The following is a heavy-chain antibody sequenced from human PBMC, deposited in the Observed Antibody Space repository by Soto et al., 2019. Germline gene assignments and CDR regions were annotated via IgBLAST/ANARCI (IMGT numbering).Heavy chain of an antibody. V-gene: IGHV3-64*01. Sequence: EVQLVESGGGLAQPGGSLRLSCAASGFTLSGYAMDWVRQAPGKGLEYVSGISTNGVGTYYANSVQGRFTISRDNSKNTVYLQMGSLRPGDMAVYYCARRARPDFYYMDVWGKGTTVTVSS. J-gene: IGHJ6*03. CDR3: ARRARPDFYYMDV. D-gene: IGHD6-6*01. CDR2: ISTNGVGT. CDR1: GFTLSGYA.